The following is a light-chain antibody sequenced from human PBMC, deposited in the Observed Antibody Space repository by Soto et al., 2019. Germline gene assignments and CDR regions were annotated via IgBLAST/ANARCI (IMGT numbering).Light chain of an antibody. CDR2: DAS. J-gene: IGKJ1*01. V-gene: IGKV1-33*01. CDR3: QQYNSYSWT. Sequence: DIQMTQSPSSLSASVGDRVTITCQASQDISNYLNWYQQKPGKAPKLLIYDASNLETGVPSRFSGSRSGTEFTLTISSLQPDDFATYYCQQYNSYSWTFGQGTKVEIK. CDR1: QDISNY.